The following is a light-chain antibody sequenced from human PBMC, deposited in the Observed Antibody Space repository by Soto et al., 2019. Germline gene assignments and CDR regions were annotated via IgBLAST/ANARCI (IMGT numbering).Light chain of an antibody. CDR1: SGHSSYA. V-gene: IGLV4-69*01. CDR2: LNSDGSH. Sequence: QTVVTQSPSASASLGASVKLTCTLSSGHSSYAIAWHQQQPEKGPRYLMKLNSDGSHSKGDGIPDRFSGSSSGAERYLTISRLQSEDEADYYCQTWGTGIPWVFGGGTQLTVL. J-gene: IGLJ3*02. CDR3: QTWGTGIPWV.